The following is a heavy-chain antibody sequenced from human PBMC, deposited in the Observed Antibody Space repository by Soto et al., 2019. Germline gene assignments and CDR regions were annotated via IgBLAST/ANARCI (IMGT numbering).Heavy chain of an antibody. CDR1: GFTFSNYA. J-gene: IGHJ4*02. CDR2: ISGSGGTT. CDR3: AKVQGRARGTEDY. D-gene: IGHD3-16*01. V-gene: IGHV3-23*01. Sequence: EVQVLESGGGMVQPGGSLRLSCAASGFTFSNYAMSWVRQAPGKGLEWVSVISGSGGTTNYADSVRGRFTISRDNSKSTLYLQMDSLRAEDTAVYYCAKVQGRARGTEDYWGQGTLVPVSS.